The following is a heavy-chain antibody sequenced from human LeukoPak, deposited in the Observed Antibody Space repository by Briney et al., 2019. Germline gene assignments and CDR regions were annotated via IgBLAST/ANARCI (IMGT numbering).Heavy chain of an antibody. J-gene: IGHJ6*03. D-gene: IGHD5-18*01. CDR2: INTDGSST. Sequence: GGSLRLSCAASGFTFSSYWMHWVRQAPGKGLVWVSRINTDGSSTSYADSVKGRFTISRDNAKNTLYLQMNSLRAEDTAVYYCARDPGYSYGYYYYYYYMDVWGKGTTVTVSS. CDR1: GFTFSSYW. CDR3: ARDPGYSYGYYYYYYYMDV. V-gene: IGHV3-74*01.